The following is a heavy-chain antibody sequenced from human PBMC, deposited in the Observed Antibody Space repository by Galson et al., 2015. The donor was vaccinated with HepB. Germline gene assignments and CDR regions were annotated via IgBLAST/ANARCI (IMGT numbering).Heavy chain of an antibody. CDR2: IRSKASDNAT. V-gene: IGHV3-73*01. Sequence: SLRLSCAASGFTFSGSAIHWVRQAPGKGPEWVCRIRSKASDNATAYASSLKGRFTISRADSKNTAYLHMNSLKTEDTAVYYCLRLGDLSGYSSSWGQGTLVTVSS. D-gene: IGHD6-13*01. CDR1: GFTFSGSA. J-gene: IGHJ4*02. CDR3: LRLGDLSGYSSS.